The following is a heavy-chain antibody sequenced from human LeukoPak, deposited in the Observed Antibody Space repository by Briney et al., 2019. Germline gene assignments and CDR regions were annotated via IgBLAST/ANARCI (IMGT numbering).Heavy chain of an antibody. CDR1: GASVSSGGYY. CDR2: IYYSGST. V-gene: IGHV4-61*08. Sequence: SETLSLTCTVSGASVSSGGYYWSWIRQPPGKGLEWIGYIYYSGSTNYNPSLKSRVTISVDTSKNQFSLKVNSVTAADTAICYCARRGGSGRSFDYWGQGTLVTVSS. D-gene: IGHD3-10*01. CDR3: ARRGGSGRSFDY. J-gene: IGHJ4*02.